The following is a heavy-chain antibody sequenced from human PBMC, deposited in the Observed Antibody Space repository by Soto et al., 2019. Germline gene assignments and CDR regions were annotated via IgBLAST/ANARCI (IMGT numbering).Heavy chain of an antibody. Sequence: QVQLVQSGAAVKKPGSSVKVSCKASGGTFSSYTISWVRQAPGQGLEWMGRIIPILGIANYAQKFQGRVTITADKSTSTAYMELSSLRSEDTAVYYCASSGGSSYFDYWGQGTLVTVSS. CDR3: ASSGGSSYFDY. V-gene: IGHV1-69*02. CDR1: GGTFSSYT. J-gene: IGHJ4*02. D-gene: IGHD2-15*01. CDR2: IIPILGIA.